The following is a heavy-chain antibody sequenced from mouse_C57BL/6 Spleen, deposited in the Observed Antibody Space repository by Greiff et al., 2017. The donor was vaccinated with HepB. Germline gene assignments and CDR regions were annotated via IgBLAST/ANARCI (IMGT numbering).Heavy chain of an antibody. V-gene: IGHV1-22*01. CDR3: AAAQATLFAY. Sequence: VQLQQSGPELVKPGASVKMSCKASGYTFTDYNMHWVKQSHGKSLEWIGYINPNNGGTSYNQKFKGKATLTVNKTSSTAYMELRSLTSEDSAVYYCAAAQATLFAYWGQGTLVTVSA. D-gene: IGHD3-2*02. J-gene: IGHJ3*01. CDR2: INPNNGGT. CDR1: GYTFTDYN.